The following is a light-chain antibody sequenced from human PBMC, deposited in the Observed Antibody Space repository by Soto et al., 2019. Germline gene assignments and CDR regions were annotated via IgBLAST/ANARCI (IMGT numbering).Light chain of an antibody. CDR2: GAS. Sequence: EIVLTQSPGTLSLSPGERATLSCRASQSVSSSYLAWYQQKPARAPRPLIYGASSRATGIPDRFSGSGSGTDFTLTISRLEPEDFAVYYCQQYGSSPLFTFGPGTKVDIK. CDR1: QSVSSSY. V-gene: IGKV3-20*01. J-gene: IGKJ3*01. CDR3: QQYGSSPLFT.